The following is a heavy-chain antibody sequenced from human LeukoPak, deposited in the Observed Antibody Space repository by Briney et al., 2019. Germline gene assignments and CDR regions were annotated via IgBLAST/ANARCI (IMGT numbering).Heavy chain of an antibody. V-gene: IGHV3-30*18. D-gene: IGHD2-15*01. Sequence: GGSLRLSSAASGFTFSNFAIHWVRQAPGKGLEWVAVILYDGRNKYYGDSVEGRFTISRDNSKNTVYLEMNSLRAEDTAVYYCAKDLMKTGYCSGASCYGRTDWGQGTLVTVSS. J-gene: IGHJ4*02. CDR1: GFTFSNFA. CDR2: ILYDGRNK. CDR3: AKDLMKTGYCSGASCYGRTD.